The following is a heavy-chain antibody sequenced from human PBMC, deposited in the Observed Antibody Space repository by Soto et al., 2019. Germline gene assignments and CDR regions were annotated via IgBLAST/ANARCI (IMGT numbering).Heavy chain of an antibody. Sequence: GGSLRLSCAASGFTFSSYWMHWVRQAPGKGLEWVSRIEGDGSSTTSADSVKGRFTVSRDDARNTLYLQMSSLRADDTAIYYCAREGLDTAGFFDVWGQGTMVTVS. D-gene: IGHD6-13*01. CDR2: IEGDGSST. V-gene: IGHV3-74*01. J-gene: IGHJ3*01. CDR3: AREGLDTAGFFDV. CDR1: GFTFSSYW.